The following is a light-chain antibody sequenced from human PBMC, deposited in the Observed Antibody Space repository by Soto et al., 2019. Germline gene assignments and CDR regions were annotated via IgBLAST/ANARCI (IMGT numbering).Light chain of an antibody. Sequence: EIVLTQSPGTLSLSPGERATLSCRASQSVSNSYLAWYQQKPGQAPRLLTYGASSRATGIPDRFSGSGSGTDFTLTISRLDPEDSAVYYCQHYGSSPWTFGQGTKVEIK. J-gene: IGKJ1*01. V-gene: IGKV3-20*01. CDR2: GAS. CDR1: QSVSNSY. CDR3: QHYGSSPWT.